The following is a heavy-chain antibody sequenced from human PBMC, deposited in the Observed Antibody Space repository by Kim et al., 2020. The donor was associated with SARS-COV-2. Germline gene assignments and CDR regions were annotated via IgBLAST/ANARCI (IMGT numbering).Heavy chain of an antibody. V-gene: IGHV3-33*01. CDR3: AREGYYYDSSGYYSYFDY. CDR2: IWYDGSNK. J-gene: IGHJ4*02. CDR1: GFTFSSYA. Sequence: GGSLRLSCAASGFTFSSYAMHWVRQAPGKGLEWVAVIWYDGSNKYYADSVKGRFTISRDNSKNTPYLQMNSLRAEDTAVYYCAREGYYYDSSGYYSYFDYWGQGTLVTVSS. D-gene: IGHD3-22*01.